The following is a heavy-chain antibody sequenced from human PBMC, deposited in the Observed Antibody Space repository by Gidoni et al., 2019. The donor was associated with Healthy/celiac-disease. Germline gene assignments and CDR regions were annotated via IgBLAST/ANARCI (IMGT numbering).Heavy chain of an antibody. CDR3: ARGGEGGYYYYGMDV. D-gene: IGHD3-16*01. J-gene: IGHJ6*02. CDR2: IWYDGSNK. V-gene: IGHV3-33*01. Sequence: QVQLVESGGGVVKPGRSLRLSCAASGFTFSNYGMHWVRQAPGKGLEWVAVIWYDGSNKYYADSVKGRFTISRDNSKNTLYLQMNSLRAEDTAVYYCARGGEGGYYYYGMDVWGQGTTVTVSS. CDR1: GFTFSNYG.